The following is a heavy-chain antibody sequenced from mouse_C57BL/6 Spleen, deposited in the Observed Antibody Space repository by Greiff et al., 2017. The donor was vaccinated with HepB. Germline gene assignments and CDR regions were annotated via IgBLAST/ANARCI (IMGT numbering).Heavy chain of an antibody. CDR1: GYTFTDYE. CDR2: IDPETGGT. D-gene: IGHD2-12*01. J-gene: IGHJ2*01. Sequence: VQLQQSGAELVRPGASVTLSCKASGYTFTDYEMHWVKQTPVHGLEWIGAIDPETGGTAYNQKFKGKAILTADKSSSTAYMELRSLTSEDSAVYYGTRGDYNYFDYWGQGTTLTVSS. CDR3: TRGDYNYFDY. V-gene: IGHV1-15*01.